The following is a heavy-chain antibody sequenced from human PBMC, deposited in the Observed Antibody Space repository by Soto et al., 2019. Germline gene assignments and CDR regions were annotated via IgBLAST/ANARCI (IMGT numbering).Heavy chain of an antibody. CDR2: VSHDGRNT. CDR3: AKGGRQWLVTSAFNY. Sequence: VQLVESGGGVVQPGRSLRLSCAASGFTFSDYAMHWVRQAPGKGLEWVAVVSHDGRNTHYADSVKGRFTISIDSSKNTVSLETSSLRAEATAVYYCAKGGRQWLVTSAFNYWGQGALVTVSS. J-gene: IGHJ4*02. D-gene: IGHD6-19*01. V-gene: IGHV3-30*18. CDR1: GFTFSDYA.